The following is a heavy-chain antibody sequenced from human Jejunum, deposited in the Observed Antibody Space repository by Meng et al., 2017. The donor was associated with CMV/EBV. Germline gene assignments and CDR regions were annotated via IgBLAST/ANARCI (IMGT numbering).Heavy chain of an antibody. Sequence: TLTDHAMHWVRQAPGKGLEWVSGITWNGVTIGYADSVKGRFTISRDNAKNSVYLQMNSLRAEDTALYYCARDYQLYYYHYYGIDVWGQGTTVTVSS. D-gene: IGHD2-2*01. J-gene: IGHJ6*02. CDR3: ARDYQLYYYHYYGIDV. V-gene: IGHV3-9*01. CDR2: ITWNGVTI. CDR1: TLTDHA.